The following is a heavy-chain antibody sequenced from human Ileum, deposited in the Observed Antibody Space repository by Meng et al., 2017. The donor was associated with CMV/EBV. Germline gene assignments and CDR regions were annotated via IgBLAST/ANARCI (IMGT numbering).Heavy chain of an antibody. Sequence: GESLKISCAASGFAFSSFWMTWIRQVPGKGLECVANIKQDGSEKNYVDSVKDRFTISRDNAKNSLYPQMNSLRAEDTGVYYCARWNGYGYGLNYWGQGTVVTVSS. CDR2: IKQDGSEK. V-gene: IGHV3-7*01. D-gene: IGHD5-18*01. CDR1: GFAFSSFW. CDR3: ARWNGYGYGLNY. J-gene: IGHJ4*02.